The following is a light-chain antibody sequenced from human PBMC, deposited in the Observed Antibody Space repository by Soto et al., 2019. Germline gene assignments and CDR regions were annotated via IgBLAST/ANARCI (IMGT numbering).Light chain of an antibody. CDR1: TGTVTSGHY. CDR3: LLPYSDAWV. V-gene: IGLV7-46*01. CDR2: VTS. J-gene: IGLJ3*02. Sequence: QTVVTQETSMSVSPGGTVTLTCGSSTGTVTSGHYPYWFQQKPGQAPRTLIYVTSNKQSWTPARFSGSLLGGKAALTLSGAQPEDEADYYCLLPYSDAWVFGGGTKLTVL.